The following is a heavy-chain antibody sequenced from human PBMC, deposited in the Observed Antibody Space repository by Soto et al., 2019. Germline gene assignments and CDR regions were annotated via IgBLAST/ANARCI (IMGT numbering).Heavy chain of an antibody. D-gene: IGHD2-21*01. CDR3: VRQNWDSYFSYFDS. J-gene: IGHJ4*02. CDR2: ISSSSSAI. Sequence: GGSLRLSCEASGFTFSSYSMNWVRQAPGKGLEWISYISSSSSAIYYADTVRGRFTGSRDNAKNSLYLQMNSLRVEDAAVYYCVRQNWDSYFSYFDSWGQGT. CDR1: GFTFSSYS. V-gene: IGHV3-48*01.